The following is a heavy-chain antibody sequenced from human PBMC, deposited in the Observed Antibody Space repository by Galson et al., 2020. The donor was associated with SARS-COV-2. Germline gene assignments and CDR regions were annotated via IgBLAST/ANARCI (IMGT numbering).Heavy chain of an antibody. CDR2: INSEGNTT. J-gene: IGHJ4*02. CDR1: GFTFSSYW. Sequence: AGSLRLSCTASGFTFSSYWMHWVRQAPGKGLVWVSRINSEGNTTSYADSVKGRFTISRDNAKNTLYLQMNSLRAEDTAVYYCTATRAYWGQGTLVTVSS. CDR3: TATRAY. D-gene: IGHD1-26*01. V-gene: IGHV3-74*01.